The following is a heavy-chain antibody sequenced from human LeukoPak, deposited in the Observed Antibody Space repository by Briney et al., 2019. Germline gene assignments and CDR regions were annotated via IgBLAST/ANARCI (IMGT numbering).Heavy chain of an antibody. CDR2: INPNSGGT. J-gene: IGHJ4*02. Sequence: ASVKVSCKASGYTFTGYYMHWVRQAPGQGLEWMGRINPNSGGTNYAQKFQGRVTMTRDTSIGTAYMELSRLRSDDTAVYYCYGPITMVRGPSGYWGQGTLVTVSS. CDR3: YGPITMVRGPSGY. D-gene: IGHD3-10*01. V-gene: IGHV1-2*06. CDR1: GYTFTGYY.